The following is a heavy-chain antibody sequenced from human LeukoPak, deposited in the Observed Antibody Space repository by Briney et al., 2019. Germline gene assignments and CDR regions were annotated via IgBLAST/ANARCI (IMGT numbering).Heavy chain of an antibody. V-gene: IGHV3-30-3*01. CDR1: GFTFSSYA. Sequence: GGSLRLSCAASGFTFSSYAMHWVRQAPGKGLEWVAVIPYDGSNKYYADSVKGRFTISRDNSKNTLYLQMNSLRAEDTAVYYCARDRVVVDQAFDIWGQGTMVTVSS. CDR2: IPYDGSNK. D-gene: IGHD2-2*01. CDR3: ARDRVVVDQAFDI. J-gene: IGHJ3*02.